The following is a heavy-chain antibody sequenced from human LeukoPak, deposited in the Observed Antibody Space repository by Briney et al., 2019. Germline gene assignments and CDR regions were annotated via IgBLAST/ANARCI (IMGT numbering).Heavy chain of an antibody. D-gene: IGHD6-19*01. J-gene: IGHJ5*02. Sequence: PGGSLRLSCAASGFTFSTSYMNWVRQAPGKGLVWVSRINSDGSSTSYADSVKGRFTISRDNAKNTLYLQMNSLRAEDTAVYYCARDSSGWPYNWFDPWGQGTLATVS. CDR3: ARDSSGWPYNWFDP. V-gene: IGHV3-74*01. CDR1: GFTFSTSY. CDR2: INSDGSST.